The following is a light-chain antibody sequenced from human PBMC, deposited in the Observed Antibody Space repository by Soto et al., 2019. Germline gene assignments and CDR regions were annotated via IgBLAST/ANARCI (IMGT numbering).Light chain of an antibody. J-gene: IGKJ4*01. V-gene: IGKV1-33*01. Sequence: DIQMTQSPSSLSASVGDRVTITCRASQSISRYLNWYQQKPGKAPKLLIYDASNLETGVPSRFSGSGSGTDFTFTISRLQPEDIATYYCQQYDNLPLTFGGGTKVDI. CDR2: DAS. CDR1: QSISRY. CDR3: QQYDNLPLT.